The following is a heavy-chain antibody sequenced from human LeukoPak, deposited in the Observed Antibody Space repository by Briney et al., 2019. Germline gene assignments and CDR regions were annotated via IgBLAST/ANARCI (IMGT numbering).Heavy chain of an antibody. D-gene: IGHD3-3*01. CDR1: GFTFSSYS. CDR3: ARDSSGYDFWSGYYTWPKGDAFDI. V-gene: IGHV3-48*01. J-gene: IGHJ3*02. CDR2: ISSSSTI. Sequence: PGGSLRLSCAASGFTFSSYSMNWVRQAPGKGLEWVSYISSSSTIYYADSVKGRFTFSRENAKNSLYLQMNSLRAEDTAAYYCARDSSGYDFWSGYYTWPKGDAFDIWGQGTMVTVSS.